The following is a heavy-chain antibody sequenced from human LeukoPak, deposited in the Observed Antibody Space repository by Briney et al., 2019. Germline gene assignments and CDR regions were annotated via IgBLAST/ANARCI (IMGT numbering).Heavy chain of an antibody. CDR1: GFIFSRFA. CDR3: ARDAGAATDFDY. V-gene: IGHV3-30*03. CDR2: VSKDGNIE. Sequence: PGGSLRLSCAASGFIFSRFAMHWVRQAPGKGPEWVAVVSKDGNIERYAASVRGRFTISRDNAKNTLYLQMDSLRPEDTAVYSCARDAGAATDFDYWGQGTLATVSS. J-gene: IGHJ4*02. D-gene: IGHD6-25*01.